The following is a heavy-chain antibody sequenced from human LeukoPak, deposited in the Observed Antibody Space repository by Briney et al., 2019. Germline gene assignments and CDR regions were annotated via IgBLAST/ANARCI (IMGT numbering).Heavy chain of an antibody. CDR3: AKQGGDNAFDI. Sequence: GGSLRLSCAASGFTFSSYGMHWVGQAPGKGLEGVAVIWYDGSNKYYADSVKGRFSISRDNSKNTLHLKMHSLRAEDTAVYYCAKQGGDNAFDIWGQGTMVTVSS. CDR1: GFTFSSYG. D-gene: IGHD3-16*01. V-gene: IGHV3-33*06. CDR2: IWYDGSNK. J-gene: IGHJ3*02.